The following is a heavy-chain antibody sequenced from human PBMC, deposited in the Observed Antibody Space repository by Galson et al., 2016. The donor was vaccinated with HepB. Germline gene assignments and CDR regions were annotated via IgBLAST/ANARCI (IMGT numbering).Heavy chain of an antibody. Sequence: ETLSLTCSVSGDSISGSAYYWGWIRQPPGKGLEWIGTISYTGGTSYNPSLKSRVAISIDTTKNHFSLELTSVTAADTAVYFCVRDSQINWFYLWGQGTRVTVSS. CDR3: VRDSQINWFYL. J-gene: IGHJ5*02. V-gene: IGHV4-39*02. CDR1: GDSISGSAYY. CDR2: ISYTGGT.